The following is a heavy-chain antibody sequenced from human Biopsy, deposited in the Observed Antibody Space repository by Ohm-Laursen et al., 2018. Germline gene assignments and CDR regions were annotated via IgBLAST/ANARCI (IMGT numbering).Heavy chain of an antibody. J-gene: IGHJ4*02. CDR3: AKTLGDSYGSRYFDY. D-gene: IGHD5-18*01. CDR1: GFSFDNFA. Sequence: SLRLSCTAPGFSFDNFAMHWVRQSPGKGLEWVSVTFESGDTTHYGDSVKGRFSVSRDNSKSTPYLQMNSLRAEDTAVYYCAKTLGDSYGSRYFDYWGQGTLVTVSS. CDR2: TFESGDTT. V-gene: IGHV3-23*01.